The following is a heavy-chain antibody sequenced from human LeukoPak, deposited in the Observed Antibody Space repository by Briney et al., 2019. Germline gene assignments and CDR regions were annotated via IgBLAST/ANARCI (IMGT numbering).Heavy chain of an antibody. Sequence: ASVTVSCKASGYTFTGYYMHWVRQAPGQGLEWMGRINPNSGGTNYAQKFQGRVTMTRDTSISTGYRELSRLRSDDTAVYYCARSYSSSWYYFDYWGQGTLVTVSS. J-gene: IGHJ4*02. CDR1: GYTFTGYY. D-gene: IGHD6-13*01. CDR2: INPNSGGT. V-gene: IGHV1-2*06. CDR3: ARSYSSSWYYFDY.